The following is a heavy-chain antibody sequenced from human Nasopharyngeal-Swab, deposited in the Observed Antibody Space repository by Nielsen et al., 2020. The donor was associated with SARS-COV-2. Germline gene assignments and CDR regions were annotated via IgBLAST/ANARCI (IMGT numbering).Heavy chain of an antibody. CDR2: INHSGST. CDR1: GGSFSGYY. CDR3: ARGSSATLYYYYYGLDV. Sequence: SETLSLTCAVYGGSFSGYYWSWIRQPPGKGLEWIGEINHSGSTNYNPSLKSRVTISVDTSKNQFSLKLSSVTAADTAVYYCARGSSATLYYYYYGLDVWGQGTTVTVSS. D-gene: IGHD6-13*01. V-gene: IGHV4-34*01. J-gene: IGHJ6*02.